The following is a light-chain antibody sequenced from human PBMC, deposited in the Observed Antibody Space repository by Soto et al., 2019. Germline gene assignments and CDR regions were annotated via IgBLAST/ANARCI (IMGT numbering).Light chain of an antibody. CDR1: QGISSY. Sequence: AIRMTQSPSSFSASTGDRVTITCRASQGISSYLAWYQQKPGKAPKLLIYAASTLQSGVPSRFNGSGSGTDFTLTIGCLQSEDFATYYCQQYYSYPLTFGGGTKVDIK. CDR3: QQYYSYPLT. CDR2: AAS. V-gene: IGKV1-8*01. J-gene: IGKJ4*01.